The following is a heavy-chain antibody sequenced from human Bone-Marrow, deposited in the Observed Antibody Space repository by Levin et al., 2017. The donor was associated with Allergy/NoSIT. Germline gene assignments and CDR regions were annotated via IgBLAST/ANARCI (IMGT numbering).Heavy chain of an antibody. CDR1: GFNFGEYA. J-gene: IGHJ6*02. V-gene: IGHV3-49*04. CDR3: ARAMSDSITMVNPYYYYAMDV. D-gene: IGHD3-10*01. Sequence: GGSLRLSCSGSGFNFGEYAMSWVRQAPGKGLEWVGFIIRNTYGGTTEYAPSVKGRFTISRDDSKSIAYLQMNSLRTEDTAVYYCARAMSDSITMVNPYYYYAMDVWGQGTTVTVSS. CDR2: IIRNTYGGTT.